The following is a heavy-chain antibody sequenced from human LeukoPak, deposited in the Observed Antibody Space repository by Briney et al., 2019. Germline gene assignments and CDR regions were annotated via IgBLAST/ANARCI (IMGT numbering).Heavy chain of an antibody. CDR3: ARDSGNYGYYMDV. D-gene: IGHD1-26*01. CDR2: TYSNGRT. J-gene: IGHJ6*03. CDR1: GFTVSSNY. V-gene: IGHV3-53*01. Sequence: GGSLRLSCAASGFTVSSNYMSWVRQALGKGLEWVSVTYSNGRTYYADSVKGRFTISRDISKNTLYLQMNSLRAEDTAVYYCARDSGNYGYYMDVWGKGTTVTVSS.